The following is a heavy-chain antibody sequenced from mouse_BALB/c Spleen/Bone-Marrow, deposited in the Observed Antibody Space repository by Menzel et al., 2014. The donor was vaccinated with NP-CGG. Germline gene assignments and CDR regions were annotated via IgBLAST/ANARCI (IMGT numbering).Heavy chain of an antibody. Sequence: QVQLKQSGAELVRPGASVKLSCRASDYSFTSYWVNWVKQRPGQGLEWIGMIHPSDSETRLNQKFEDKATLTVDKSSSTAYMQLSSPTSGDSAVYYCARGGYDGWYFDAWGAGTTVTVSS. CDR2: IHPSDSET. V-gene: IGHV1-74*01. CDR1: DYSFTSYW. J-gene: IGHJ1*01. CDR3: ARGGYDGWYFDA. D-gene: IGHD2-2*01.